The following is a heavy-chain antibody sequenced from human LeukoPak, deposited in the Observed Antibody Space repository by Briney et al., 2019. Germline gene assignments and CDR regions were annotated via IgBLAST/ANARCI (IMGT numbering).Heavy chain of an antibody. CDR3: ARDLTSMGGCDY. CDR2: INPSGGST. D-gene: IGHD2-21*02. Sequence: ASVKVSCRASGYTFTSYYMHWVRQAPGQGLEWMGIINPSGGSTSYAQKFQGRVTMTRDTSTSTVYMELSSLRSEDTAVYYCARDLTSMGGCDYWGQGTLVTVSS. J-gene: IGHJ4*02. V-gene: IGHV1-46*01. CDR1: GYTFTSYY.